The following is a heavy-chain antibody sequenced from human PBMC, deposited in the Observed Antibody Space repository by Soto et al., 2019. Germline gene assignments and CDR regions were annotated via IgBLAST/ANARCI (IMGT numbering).Heavy chain of an antibody. V-gene: IGHV1-46*01. CDR3: ARERGVVVVAATPKPVYWFDP. J-gene: IGHJ5*02. CDR2: INPSGGST. D-gene: IGHD2-15*01. Sequence: QVQLVQSGAEVKKPGASVKVSCKASGYTFTSYYVHWVRQAPGQGLEWMGIINPSGGSTSYAQKFQGRVTMTRDTSTSTVYMELSSLRSEDTAVYYCARERGVVVVAATPKPVYWFDPWGQGTLVTVSS. CDR1: GYTFTSYY.